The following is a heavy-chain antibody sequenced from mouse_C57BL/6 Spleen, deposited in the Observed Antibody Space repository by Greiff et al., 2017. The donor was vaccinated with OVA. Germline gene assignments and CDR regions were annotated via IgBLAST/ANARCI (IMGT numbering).Heavy chain of an antibody. Sequence: VQLQQSGAELVRPGASVKLSCPASGFNIKDDYMHWVKQRPEQGLEWIGWIDPENGDTEYASKFQGKATITADTSSNTAYLQLSSLTSEDTAVYYCTESLNDGLLEKFAYWGQGTLVTVSA. CDR3: TESLNDGLLEKFAY. D-gene: IGHD2-3*01. J-gene: IGHJ3*01. CDR2: IDPENGDT. CDR1: GFNIKDDY. V-gene: IGHV14-4*01.